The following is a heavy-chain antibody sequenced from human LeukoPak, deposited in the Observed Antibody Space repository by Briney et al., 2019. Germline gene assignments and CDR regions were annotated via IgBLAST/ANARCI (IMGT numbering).Heavy chain of an antibody. CDR3: ARDPWITHYYDISGNRPHWLAP. V-gene: IGHV3-21*01. CDR1: GFTFSSYS. J-gene: IGHJ5*02. D-gene: IGHD3-22*01. Sequence: GGSLRLSCAASGFTFSSYSMNWVRQAPGKGLEWVSSISSSSSYIYYADSVKGRFTIARDNAKNSLYLQMNSLRAEDTAVYYGARDPWITHYYDISGNRPHWLAPGGQETLVTVPS. CDR2: ISSSSSYI.